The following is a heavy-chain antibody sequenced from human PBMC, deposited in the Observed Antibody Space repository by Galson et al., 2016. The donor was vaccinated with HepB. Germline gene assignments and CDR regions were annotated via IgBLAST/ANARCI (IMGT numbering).Heavy chain of an antibody. CDR2: LYSGGST. Sequence: SLRLSCAASGFTVSNNYMTWVRQAPGRGLEWVSLLYSGGSTFYAGSVRGRFTISRDNSKNTVYLQMNSLRAEDTAVYYCARDRYYYDASGYYYNDGFDIWGQGTMVTVSS. CDR3: ARDRYYYDASGYYYNDGFDI. V-gene: IGHV3-53*01. CDR1: GFTVSNNY. D-gene: IGHD3-22*01. J-gene: IGHJ3*02.